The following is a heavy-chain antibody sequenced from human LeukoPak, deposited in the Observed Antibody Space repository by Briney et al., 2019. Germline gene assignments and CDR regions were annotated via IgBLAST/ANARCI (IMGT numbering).Heavy chain of an antibody. V-gene: IGHV3-23*01. D-gene: IGHD3-22*01. J-gene: IGHJ3*02. Sequence: GGSLRLSCAASGFTFSSYAMSWVRQAPGKGLEWVSSSDDNTRYADSVKGRFTISRDNSKNTLDLQMNGLRAEDTAVYYCAKSWRYYDSSNYYAFDIWGQGTMVTVSS. CDR1: GFTFSSYA. CDR3: AKSWRYYDSSNYYAFDI. CDR2: SDDNT.